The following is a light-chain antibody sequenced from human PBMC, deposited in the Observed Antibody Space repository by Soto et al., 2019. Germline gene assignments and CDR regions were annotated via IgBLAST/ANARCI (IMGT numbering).Light chain of an antibody. CDR2: GAS. CDR1: QSVGGN. J-gene: IGKJ4*02. V-gene: IGKV3-15*01. CDR3: QHYHDWPPLT. Sequence: DIVMTPSPATLSVSPGERVTLSCRASQSVGGNVAWYQQRPGQAPRLLISGASTRATGIPARFSGSGSGTEFTLTISSRQSEDFAVYHCQHYHDWPPLTFGGGTTVEIK.